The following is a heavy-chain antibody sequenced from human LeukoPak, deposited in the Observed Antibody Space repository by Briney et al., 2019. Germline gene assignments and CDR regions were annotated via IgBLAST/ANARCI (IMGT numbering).Heavy chain of an antibody. D-gene: IGHD5-24*01. J-gene: IGHJ4*02. CDR1: GGTFSSYA. CDR2: IIPILGIA. Sequence: ASVKVSCKASGGTFSSYAISRVRQAPGQGLEWMGRIIPILGIANYAQKFQGRVTVTADKSTSTAYMELSSLRSEDTAVYYCARGMATIPDYWGQGTLVTVSS. V-gene: IGHV1-69*04. CDR3: ARGMATIPDY.